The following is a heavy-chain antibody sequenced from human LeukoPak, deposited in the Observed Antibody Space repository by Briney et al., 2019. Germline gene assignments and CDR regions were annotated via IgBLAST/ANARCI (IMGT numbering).Heavy chain of an antibody. J-gene: IGHJ4*02. D-gene: IGHD2-2*01. V-gene: IGHV4-39*01. CDR3: ARHIVVVPAAYFDY. Sequence: SETLSLASTVSGGSISSSSYYWGWIRHPPGKGLEWIGRIYSSGSTSFNPSLKSRVTISVYTSKNQFSLKLSSVTAADTAVYYCARHIVVVPAAYFDYWGQGTLVTVSS. CDR1: GGSISSSSYY. CDR2: IYSSGST.